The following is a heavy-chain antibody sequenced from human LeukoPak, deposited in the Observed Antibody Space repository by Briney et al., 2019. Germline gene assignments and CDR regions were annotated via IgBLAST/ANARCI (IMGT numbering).Heavy chain of an antibody. CDR1: GYTFTSYD. J-gene: IGHJ4*02. D-gene: IGHD4-17*01. Sequence: AASVRVSCKASGYTFTSYDINWVRQATGQGLEWMGWMNPNSGNTGYAQKFQGRVTMTRNTSISTAYMELSSLRSEDTAVYYCASLHDYGDSEVGYWGQGTLVTVSS. CDR2: MNPNSGNT. CDR3: ASLHDYGDSEVGY. V-gene: IGHV1-8*01.